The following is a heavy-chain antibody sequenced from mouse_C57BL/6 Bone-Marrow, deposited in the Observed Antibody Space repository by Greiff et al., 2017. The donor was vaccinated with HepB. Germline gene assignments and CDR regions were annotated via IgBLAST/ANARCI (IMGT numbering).Heavy chain of an antibody. CDR2: IDPSDSYT. J-gene: IGHJ2*01. CDR3: ARETGTWYFDY. D-gene: IGHD4-1*01. Sequence: VQLQQPGAELVRPGTSVKLSCKASGYTFTSYWMHWVKQRPGQGLEWIGVIDPSDSYTNYNQKFKGKATLTVDTSSTTAYMQLSSLTSEDSAVSYCARETGTWYFDYWGQGTTLPVSS. V-gene: IGHV1-59*01. CDR1: GYTFTSYW.